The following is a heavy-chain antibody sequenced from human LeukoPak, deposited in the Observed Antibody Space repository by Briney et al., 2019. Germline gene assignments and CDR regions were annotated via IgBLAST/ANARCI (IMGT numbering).Heavy chain of an antibody. D-gene: IGHD3-22*01. CDR3: ARADYDSSGSDAFDI. J-gene: IGHJ3*02. Sequence: SETLSLTCTVSGGSISSYYWSWIRQPPGKGLEWIGYNYYSGSTNYNPSLKSRVTISVDTSKNQFSLKLSSVTAADTAVYYCARADYDSSGSDAFDIWGQGTMVTVSS. V-gene: IGHV4-59*01. CDR1: GGSISSYY. CDR2: NYYSGST.